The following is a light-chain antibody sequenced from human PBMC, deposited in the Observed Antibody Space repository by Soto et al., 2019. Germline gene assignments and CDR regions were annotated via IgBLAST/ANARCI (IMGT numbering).Light chain of an antibody. V-gene: IGKV3-20*01. CDR2: GAS. Sequence: EIVLTQSPWTLSLSPGERATLSCGASQSVSSYLAWYQQKPGQAPRLLIYGASSRATGIPDRFSGNGSGRDFTLTISRLEPEDFAVYYCQQYGGSPWTFGQGTKVDIK. J-gene: IGKJ1*01. CDR3: QQYGGSPWT. CDR1: QSVSSY.